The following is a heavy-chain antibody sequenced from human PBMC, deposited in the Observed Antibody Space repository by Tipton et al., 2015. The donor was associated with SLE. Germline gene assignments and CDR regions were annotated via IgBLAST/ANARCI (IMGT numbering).Heavy chain of an antibody. D-gene: IGHD2-8*01. CDR1: NYSISSGYY. Sequence: TLSLTCSVSNYSISSGYYWGWIRQSPGKGLEWIASISYIGSTFYSPSLSSRVTISLDTSKNQFSLRLTSVTAADTAVYYCARHRGYFTVSDYIDYWGQGTLVTVSS. CDR2: ISYIGST. J-gene: IGHJ4*02. CDR3: ARHRGYFTVSDYIDY. V-gene: IGHV4-38-2*02.